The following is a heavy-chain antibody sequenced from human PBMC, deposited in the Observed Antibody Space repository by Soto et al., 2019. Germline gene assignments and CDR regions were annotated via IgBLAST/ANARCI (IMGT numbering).Heavy chain of an antibody. V-gene: IGHV4-30-4*01. J-gene: IGHJ4*02. CDR1: GGSISSGDYY. D-gene: IGHD5-18*01. CDR2: IFHSGSP. Sequence: QVQLQESGPGLVKPSQTLSLTCTVSGGSISSGDYYWSWIRQPPGKGLEWSGYIFHSGSPYYNPSLKSRVSISLDTSKNLFSLKVSSVTAADTAVYYCARGGYHYEPSGPLSDWGQGTLVTVSS. CDR3: ARGGYHYEPSGPLSD.